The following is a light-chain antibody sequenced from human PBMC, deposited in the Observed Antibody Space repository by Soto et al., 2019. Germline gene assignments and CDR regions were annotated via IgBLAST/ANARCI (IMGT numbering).Light chain of an antibody. CDR3: QESNSYPGT. CDR2: AAS. Sequence: KLTRYPSSLSASIRDNVTIACRASQSIGPSLTWYQQTPGKAPKLLIYAASRLQSGVPSKFSGSGSGTDFTLTITGLHPEDRATYYCQESNSYPGTFGQGTKVDIK. J-gene: IGKJ1*01. V-gene: IGKV1-39*01. CDR1: QSIGPS.